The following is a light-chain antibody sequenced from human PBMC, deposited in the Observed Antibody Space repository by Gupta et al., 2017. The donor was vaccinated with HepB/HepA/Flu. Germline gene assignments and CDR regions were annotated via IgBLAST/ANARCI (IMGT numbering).Light chain of an antibody. CDR2: WAS. Sequence: DIVMTQSPDSLAVSLGERATINCKPSQSVLSSSNNKNYLAWYQQQPGQPPKLLIYWASTRESGVPDRISGSGSGTDFTLTISSLQAEDVAVYYCLQYYATPRTFGQGTKVEIK. V-gene: IGKV4-1*01. CDR3: LQYYATPRT. J-gene: IGKJ1*01. CDR1: QSVLSSSNNKNY.